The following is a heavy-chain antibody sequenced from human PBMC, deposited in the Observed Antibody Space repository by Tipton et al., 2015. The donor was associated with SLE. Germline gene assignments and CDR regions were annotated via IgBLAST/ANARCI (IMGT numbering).Heavy chain of an antibody. CDR2: IYTSGST. Sequence: TLSLTCTVSGGSISSYYWSWIRQPAGQGLEWIGRIYTSGSTNYNPSLKSRVTISVETSKNQFSLKLSSVTAADTAVYYCARDSPYYYDSSGYLDYYYGMDVWGQGTTVTVSS. CDR1: GGSISSYY. CDR3: ARDSPYYYDSSGYLDYYYGMDV. V-gene: IGHV4-4*07. D-gene: IGHD3-22*01. J-gene: IGHJ6*02.